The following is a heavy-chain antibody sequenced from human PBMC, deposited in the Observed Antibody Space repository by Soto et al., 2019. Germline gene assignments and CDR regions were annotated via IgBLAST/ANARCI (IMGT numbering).Heavy chain of an antibody. Sequence: GGSLRLSCAASGFTFSGSAMHWVRQASGKGLEWVGRIRSKPNSYATAYAASVKGRFTISRDDSKNTAYLQMNSLKTEDTAVYYCCAIRGGQPDYWGQGTLVTVSS. J-gene: IGHJ4*02. CDR1: GFTFSGSA. D-gene: IGHD3-10*01. V-gene: IGHV3-73*01. CDR2: IRSKPNSYAT. CDR3: CAIRGGQPDY.